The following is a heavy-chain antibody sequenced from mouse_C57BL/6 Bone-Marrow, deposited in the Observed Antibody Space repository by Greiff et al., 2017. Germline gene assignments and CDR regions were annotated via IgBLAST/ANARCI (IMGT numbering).Heavy chain of an antibody. Sequence: QVQLKESGPGLVAPSQSLSITCTVSGFSLTSYGVDWVRQSPGKGLEWLGVIWGGGSTNYNSALKARLSISKDNSKSKVFLKRNSLQTDDTAMYYCASRDILSNSAWFAYWSQGTLVTVSA. CDR2: IWGGGST. CDR3: ASRDILSNSAWFAY. V-gene: IGHV2-6*01. J-gene: IGHJ3*01. D-gene: IGHD2-5*01. CDR1: GFSLTSYG.